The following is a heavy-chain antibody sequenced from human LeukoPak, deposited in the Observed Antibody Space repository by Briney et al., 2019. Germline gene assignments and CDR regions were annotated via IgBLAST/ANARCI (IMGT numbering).Heavy chain of an antibody. CDR3: TRAFSSWSDYFDY. D-gene: IGHD6-13*01. CDR1: GFTVSSNY. J-gene: IGHJ4*02. CDR2: IKEDGSEK. Sequence: PGGSLRLSCAASGFTVSSNYMSWVRQAPGKGLEWVAIIKEDGSEKFYVGSVKGRFTISRDNAKNSLYLQIDNLRAEDTAVYYCTRAFSSWSDYFDYWGQGTLVTVSS. V-gene: IGHV3-7*04.